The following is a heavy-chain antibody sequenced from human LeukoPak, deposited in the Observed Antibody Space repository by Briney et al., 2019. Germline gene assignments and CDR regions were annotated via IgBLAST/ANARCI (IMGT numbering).Heavy chain of an antibody. CDR3: AKHDTGYSSIWYWGYMDV. Sequence: GGSLRLSCAASGFSFSNYEMHWVRQAPGKGLQWVAVISHDGSNKYYADSVKGRFTISRDNSKITLYLQVNSLRAEDTAVYYCAKHDTGYSSIWYWGYMDVWGKGTTVTVSS. CDR2: ISHDGSNK. J-gene: IGHJ6*03. CDR1: GFSFSNYE. D-gene: IGHD6-13*01. V-gene: IGHV3-30*04.